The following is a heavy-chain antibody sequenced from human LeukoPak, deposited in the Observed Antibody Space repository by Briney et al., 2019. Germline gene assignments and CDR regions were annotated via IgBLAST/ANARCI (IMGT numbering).Heavy chain of an antibody. V-gene: IGHV4-39*01. CDR2: IYYSGST. CDR1: GGSISSSSYY. Sequence: KPSETLSLTCTVSGGSISSSSYYWGWIRQPPGKGLEWIGSIYYSGSTYYNPSLKSRVTISVDTSKNQFSLKLSSVTAADTAVYYCARRGGDYWYFDLWGRGTLVTVSS. J-gene: IGHJ2*01. CDR3: ARRGGDYWYFDL. D-gene: IGHD4-17*01.